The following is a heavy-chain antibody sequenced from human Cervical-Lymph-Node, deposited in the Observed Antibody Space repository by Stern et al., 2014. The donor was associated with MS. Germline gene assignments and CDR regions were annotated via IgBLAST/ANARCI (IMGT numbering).Heavy chain of an antibody. D-gene: IGHD3-3*01. V-gene: IGHV3-9*01. CDR3: AKGSGGSGYYPVALDY. Sequence: EVQLVESGGGLVQPGRSLRLSCAASGFTFDDYAMHWVRQAPGKGLEWVSGITWNSVSVGYADSVKGRFTISRDNAKNSLYLQMNSLRGDDTALYYCAKGSGGSGYYPVALDYRGQGTLVTVSS. J-gene: IGHJ4*02. CDR2: ITWNSVSV. CDR1: GFTFDDYA.